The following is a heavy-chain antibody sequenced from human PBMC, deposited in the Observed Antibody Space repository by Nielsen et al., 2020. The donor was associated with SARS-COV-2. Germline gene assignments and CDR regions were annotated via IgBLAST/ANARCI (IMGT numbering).Heavy chain of an antibody. CDR2: ISGSGGST. J-gene: IGHJ4*02. CDR3: AKEVWYSGSYLGY. Sequence: VRQAPGKGLEWVSAISGSGGSTYYADSVKGRFTISRDNSKNTLYLQMNSLRAEDTAVYYCAKEVWYSGSYLGYWGQGTLVTVSS. V-gene: IGHV3-23*01. D-gene: IGHD1-26*01.